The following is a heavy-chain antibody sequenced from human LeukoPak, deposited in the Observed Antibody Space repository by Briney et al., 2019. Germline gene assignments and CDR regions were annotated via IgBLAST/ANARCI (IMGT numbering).Heavy chain of an antibody. D-gene: IGHD3-10*01. J-gene: IGHJ6*03. CDR2: IYTSGST. Sequence: SETLSLTCTVSGGSISSGSYYWSWIRQPAGKGLEWIGRIYTSGSTNYNPSLKSRVTISVDTSKNQFSLKLSSVTAADTAVYYCARVRKEELLWFGELTFYYYMDVWGKGTTVTISS. CDR1: GGSISSGSYY. CDR3: ARVRKEELLWFGELTFYYYMDV. V-gene: IGHV4-61*02.